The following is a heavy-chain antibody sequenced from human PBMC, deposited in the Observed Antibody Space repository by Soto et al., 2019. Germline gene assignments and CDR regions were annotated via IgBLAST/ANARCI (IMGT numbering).Heavy chain of an antibody. CDR1: GGSISHYY. CDR3: ARDRSTYGGGGTGEVKENWFDP. CDR2: AYYSGST. J-gene: IGHJ5*02. V-gene: IGHV4-59*01. Sequence: TSETLSLTCTVSGGSISHYYWSWIRQSPGKGLEWIGYAYYSGSTDYNPSLKSRVTMSVDTSKNQVSLKLNSVTTADTAVYYCARDRSTYGGGGTGEVKENWFDPWGPGTLVTVSS. D-gene: IGHD2-8*01.